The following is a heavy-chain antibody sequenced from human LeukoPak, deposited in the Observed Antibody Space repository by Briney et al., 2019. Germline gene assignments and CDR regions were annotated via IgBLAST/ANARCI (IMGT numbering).Heavy chain of an antibody. CDR1: GYTFTKYG. CDR2: ISGYNGNT. V-gene: IGHV1-18*01. J-gene: IGHJ3*02. D-gene: IGHD5-18*01. Sequence: ASVKVSCKASGYTFTKYGISWVRQAPGQGLEWMGWISGYNGNTNYAQKPQGRVTMTIDTSTSTAYMELRSLRSDATAVYYCARVPGTTMVDAFDIWGQGTMVTVSS. CDR3: ARVPGTTMVDAFDI.